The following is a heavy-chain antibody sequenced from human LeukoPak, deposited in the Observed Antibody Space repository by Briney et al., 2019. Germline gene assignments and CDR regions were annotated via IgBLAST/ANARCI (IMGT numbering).Heavy chain of an antibody. J-gene: IGHJ6*02. CDR3: ATAKQQLPPKYYYYYGMDV. V-gene: IGHV1-69*13. CDR2: IIPIFGTA. Sequence: SVKVSCKASGGTFSSYAISWVRQAPGQGLEWMGGIIPIFGTANYAQKFQGRVTITADESTSTAYMELSSLRSEDTAVYYCATAKQQLPPKYYYYYGMDVWGQGTTVTVSS. CDR1: GGTFSSYA. D-gene: IGHD6-13*01.